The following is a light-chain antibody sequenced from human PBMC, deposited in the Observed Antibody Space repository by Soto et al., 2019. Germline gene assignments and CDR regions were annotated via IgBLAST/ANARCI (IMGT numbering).Light chain of an antibody. J-gene: IGKJ5*01. CDR1: QSISRW. CDR2: DAS. V-gene: IGKV1-5*01. Sequence: IQTTKGPSTLSASFGDTVTITCRASQSISRWLAWYQQKPGKAPKILISDASILENGVPSRFSGTGSGTEFTLTISNLQPDDFATYFCQQYNSFSLITFGQGTRLEIK. CDR3: QQYNSFSLIT.